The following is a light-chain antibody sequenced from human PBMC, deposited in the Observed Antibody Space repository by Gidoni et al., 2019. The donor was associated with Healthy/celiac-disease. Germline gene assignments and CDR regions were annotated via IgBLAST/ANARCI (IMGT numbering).Light chain of an antibody. J-gene: IGLJ3*02. CDR2: SNN. V-gene: IGLV1-44*01. CDR1: SSNIGSNT. CDR3: AAWDDSLNGRV. Sequence: QSVLPQPPSASGTPGQRVTISCSVSSSNIGSNTVNWYQQLPGTAPKLLIYSNNQRPSGVPDRFSGSKSGTSASLAISGLQSEDEADYYCAAWDDSLNGRVFGGGTKLTVL.